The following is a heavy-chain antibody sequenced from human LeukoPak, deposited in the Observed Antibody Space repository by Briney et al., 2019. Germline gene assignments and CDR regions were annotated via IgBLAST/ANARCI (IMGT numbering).Heavy chain of an antibody. J-gene: IGHJ6*03. CDR3: ARGPLYGSGNKWQYFYYYYMDV. CDR2: INPNSGGT. Sequence: GASVKVSCKASGYTFTGYYMHWVRQAPGQGLEWMGWINPNSGGTNYAQKFQGRVTMTRDTSISTAYMELSRLRSDDTAVYYCARGPLYGSGNKWQYFYYYYMDVWGKGTTVTVSS. CDR1: GYTFTGYY. V-gene: IGHV1-2*02. D-gene: IGHD3-10*01.